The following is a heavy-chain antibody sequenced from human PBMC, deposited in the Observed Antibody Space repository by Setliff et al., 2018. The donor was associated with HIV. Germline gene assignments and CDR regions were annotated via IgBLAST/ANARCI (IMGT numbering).Heavy chain of an antibody. CDR2: IRSKANSYAT. Sequence: PVGSLSLSCAASGFTFSGSAMHWVRQASGKGLEWVGRIRSKANSYATAYAASVKGRFTISRDDSKNTAYLQMNSLKTEDTAVYYCTRRTSGRDFDYWGQGTLVTVSS. V-gene: IGHV3-73*01. D-gene: IGHD1-26*01. J-gene: IGHJ4*02. CDR1: GFTFSGSA. CDR3: TRRTSGRDFDY.